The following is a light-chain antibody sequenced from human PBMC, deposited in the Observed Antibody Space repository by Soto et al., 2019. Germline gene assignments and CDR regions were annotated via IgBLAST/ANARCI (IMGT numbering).Light chain of an antibody. Sequence: DIQMTQSPSSLSASVVDRFTITFLASRGIGNYLAWYQQKPGKVPSLLIYAASTLQSGVSSRFSGSRSGTDFTLTISSLQPGDVATYYCQKYDDAPLSFGGGTKVDIK. CDR2: AAS. J-gene: IGKJ4*01. V-gene: IGKV1-27*01. CDR1: RGIGNY. CDR3: QKYDDAPLS.